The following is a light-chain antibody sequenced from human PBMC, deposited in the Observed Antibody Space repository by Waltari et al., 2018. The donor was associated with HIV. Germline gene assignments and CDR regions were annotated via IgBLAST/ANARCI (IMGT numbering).Light chain of an antibody. CDR3: QSAHSSATI. CDR2: KDT. V-gene: IGLV3-25*03. Sequence: SYELTQAPSLSVPPGQTAKSTCSGDTLSKNYVYWYQQKAGQAPVMIISKDTERISGIPPRFSASSSGTTATLIISGVLAEDEADYYCQSAHSSATIFGGGTKLTVL. CDR1: TLSKNY. J-gene: IGLJ2*01.